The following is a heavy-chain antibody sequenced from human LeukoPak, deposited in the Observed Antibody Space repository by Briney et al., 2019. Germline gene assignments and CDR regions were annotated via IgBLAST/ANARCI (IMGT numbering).Heavy chain of an antibody. CDR3: ARGGAVAVLYYFDY. CDR2: ISYDGSNK. CDR1: GFTFSSYA. Sequence: GGSLRLSCAASGFTFSSYAMHWVRQAPGKGLEWVAVISYDGSNKYYADSVKGRFTISRDNSKNTLYLQMNSLRAEDTVVYYCARGGAVAVLYYFDYWGQGTLVTVSS. D-gene: IGHD6-19*01. J-gene: IGHJ4*02. V-gene: IGHV3-30-3*01.